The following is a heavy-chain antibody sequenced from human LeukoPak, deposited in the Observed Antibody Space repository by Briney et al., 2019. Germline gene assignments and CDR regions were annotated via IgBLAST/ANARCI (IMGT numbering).Heavy chain of an antibody. CDR3: ARGYSGYDLGY. D-gene: IGHD5-12*01. V-gene: IGHV4-59*11. J-gene: IGHJ4*02. CDR1: GGSISSHY. CDR2: IYYSGST. Sequence: SETLSLTCTVSGGSISSHYWSWIRQPPGKGLEWIGYIYYSGSTNYNPSLKSRVTISVDTSKNQFSLELSSVTAADTAVYYCARGYSGYDLGYWGQGTLVTVSS.